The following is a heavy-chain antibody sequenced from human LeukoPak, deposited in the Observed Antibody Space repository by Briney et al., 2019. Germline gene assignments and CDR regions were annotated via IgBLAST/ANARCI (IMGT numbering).Heavy chain of an antibody. Sequence: ASVKVSCKASGYTFTGYYMRWVRQAPGQGLEWMGWINPNSGDTNYAQKFRGRVTVTRDTSISTAYMELSWLRSDDTAVYYCARVGSSGWYVHPTLDYWGQGTLVTVSS. J-gene: IGHJ4*02. CDR2: INPNSGDT. D-gene: IGHD6-19*01. CDR3: ARVGSSGWYVHPTLDY. CDR1: GYTFTGYY. V-gene: IGHV1-2*02.